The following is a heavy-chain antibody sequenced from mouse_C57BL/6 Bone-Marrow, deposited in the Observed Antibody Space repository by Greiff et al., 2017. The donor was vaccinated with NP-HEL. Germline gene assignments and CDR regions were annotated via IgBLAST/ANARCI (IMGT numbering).Heavy chain of an antibody. CDR3: ARSESKEEGDY. CDR1: GYTFTSYG. J-gene: IGHJ4*01. D-gene: IGHD1-3*01. Sequence: QVQLQQSGAELARPGASVKLSCKASGYTFTSYGISWVKQRPGQGLEWIGEIYPRSGNTYYNEKFKGKATLTADKSSSTAYMELRSLTSEDSAVYICARSESKEEGDYWGQGTSVTVSS. V-gene: IGHV1-81*01. CDR2: IYPRSGNT.